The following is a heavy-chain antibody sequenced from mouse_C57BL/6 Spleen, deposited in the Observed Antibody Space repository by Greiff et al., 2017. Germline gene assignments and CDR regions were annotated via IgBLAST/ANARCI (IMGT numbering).Heavy chain of an antibody. Sequence: QVQLQQPGAELVMPGASVKLSCKASGYTFTSYWMHWVKQRPGQGLEWIGEIDPSDSYTNSNQKFKGKSTLTVDKSSSTAYMQLSSLTSEDSAVYYCARTYGSSYGYFDVWGTGTTVTVSS. D-gene: IGHD1-1*01. V-gene: IGHV1-69*01. CDR1: GYTFTSYW. CDR2: IDPSDSYT. CDR3: ARTYGSSYGYFDV. J-gene: IGHJ1*03.